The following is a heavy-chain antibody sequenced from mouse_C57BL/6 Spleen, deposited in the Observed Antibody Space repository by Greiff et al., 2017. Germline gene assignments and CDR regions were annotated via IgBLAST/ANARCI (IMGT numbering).Heavy chain of an antibody. Sequence: EVQGVESGGGLVKPGGSLKLSCAASGFTFSDYGMHWVRQAPEKGLEWVAYISSGSSTIYYADTVKGRFTISRDNAKNTLFLQMTSLRSEDTAMYYGARPLYYGSSYGFAYWGQGTLVTVSA. D-gene: IGHD1-1*01. CDR3: ARPLYYGSSYGFAY. V-gene: IGHV5-17*01. J-gene: IGHJ3*01. CDR1: GFTFSDYG. CDR2: ISSGSSTI.